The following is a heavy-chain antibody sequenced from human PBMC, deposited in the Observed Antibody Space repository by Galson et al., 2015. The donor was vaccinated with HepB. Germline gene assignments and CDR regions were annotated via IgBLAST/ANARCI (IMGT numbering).Heavy chain of an antibody. V-gene: IGHV6-1*01. CDR2: TYYRSKWYN. CDR1: GDSVSSNSAA. D-gene: IGHD2-2*01. Sequence: CAISGDSVSSNSAAWNWIRQSPSRGLEWLGRTYYRSKWYNDYAVSVKSRITINPDTSKNQFSLQLNSVTPEDTAVYYCARGPGVVVVPAAMLDYWGQGTLVTVSS. CDR3: ARGPGVVVVPAAMLDY. J-gene: IGHJ4*02.